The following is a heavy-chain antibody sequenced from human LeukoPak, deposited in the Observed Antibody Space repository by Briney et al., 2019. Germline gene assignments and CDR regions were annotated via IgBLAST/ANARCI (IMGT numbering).Heavy chain of an antibody. D-gene: IGHD3-10*01. Sequence: GGSLRLSCAASGFTFRSYAMSWVRQAPRKGLEWVSAISGSGGSTYYADSVKGRFTISRDNSKNTLYLQMNSLRAEDTAVYYCAKDPSNAARGRGIFFDYWGQGTLVTVSS. V-gene: IGHV3-23*01. CDR3: AKDPSNAARGRGIFFDY. J-gene: IGHJ4*02. CDR1: GFTFRSYA. CDR2: ISGSGGST.